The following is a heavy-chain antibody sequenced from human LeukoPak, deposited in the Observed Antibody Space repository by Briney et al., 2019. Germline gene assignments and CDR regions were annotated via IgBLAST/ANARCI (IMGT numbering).Heavy chain of an antibody. CDR2: INPSGGST. Sequence: ASVNVSWKAYGYTFTSYYMHWVRQAPGQGLEWMGIINPSGGSTSYAQKFQGRVTMTRDTSTSTVYMELSSLRSEDTAVYYCARGGSYSSSWSYFDYWGQGTLVTVSS. CDR1: GYTFTSYY. D-gene: IGHD6-13*01. V-gene: IGHV1-46*01. J-gene: IGHJ4*02. CDR3: ARGGSYSSSWSYFDY.